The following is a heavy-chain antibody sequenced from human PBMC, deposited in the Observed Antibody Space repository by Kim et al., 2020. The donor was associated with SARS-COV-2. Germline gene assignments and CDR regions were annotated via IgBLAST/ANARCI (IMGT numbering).Heavy chain of an antibody. CDR1: GGSFSGYY. Sequence: SETLSLTCAVYGGSFSGYYWSWIRQPPGKGLEWIGEINHSGSTNYNPSLKSRVTISVDTSKNQFSLKLSSVTAADTAVYYCARSVTVTRFYYYYYGMDVWGQGTTVTVSS. CDR2: INHSGST. CDR3: ARSVTVTRFYYYYYGMDV. J-gene: IGHJ6*02. V-gene: IGHV4-34*01. D-gene: IGHD4-17*01.